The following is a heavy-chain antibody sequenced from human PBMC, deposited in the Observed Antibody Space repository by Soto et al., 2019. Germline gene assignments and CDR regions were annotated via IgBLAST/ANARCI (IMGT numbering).Heavy chain of an antibody. J-gene: IGHJ4*02. D-gene: IGHD3-3*01. CDR3: AREPKQNYYTSTWNGGFDS. CDR2: IYYTGNN. Sequence: QVQMQESGPGLVKPSQTLSLSCTVSGDSISSPHYYWTWVRQPPGKGLEWVGYIYYTGNNFYNPALQSRIAMSVDPSTNQFSLNLASVTAADTAVYYCAREPKQNYYTSTWNGGFDSWGPGTLVTVSS. CDR1: GDSISSPHYY. V-gene: IGHV4-30-4*01.